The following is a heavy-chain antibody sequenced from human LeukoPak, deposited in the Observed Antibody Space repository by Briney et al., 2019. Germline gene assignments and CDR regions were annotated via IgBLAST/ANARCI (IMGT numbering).Heavy chain of an antibody. CDR3: AEDPAWWDGGVDY. CDR1: GFTFSSYA. CDR2: ISGSGGST. V-gene: IGHV3-23*01. J-gene: IGHJ4*02. Sequence: PGGSLRLSCAASGFTFSSYAMIWVRHAPGKGLEWVSAISGSGGSTYYADFVKGRFNISRDNSKNTLYLQMNSLRAEDTAVYYCAEDPAWWDGGVDYWGQGTLVTVSS. D-gene: IGHD1-26*01.